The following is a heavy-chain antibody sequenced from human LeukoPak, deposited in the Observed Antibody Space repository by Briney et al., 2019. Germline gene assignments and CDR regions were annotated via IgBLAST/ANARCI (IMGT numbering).Heavy chain of an antibody. CDR2: IRYDGSNK. D-gene: IGHD2-8*01. J-gene: IGHJ3*02. CDR1: GFTFSSYG. Sequence: PPGGSLRLSCAASGFTFSSYGMHWVRQAPGKGLEWVAFIRYDGSNKYYADSVKGRFTISRDNSKNTLYLQMNSLRAEDTAVYYCAKMRRTRTMLDAFDIWGQGTMVTVSS. CDR3: AKMRRTRTMLDAFDI. V-gene: IGHV3-30*02.